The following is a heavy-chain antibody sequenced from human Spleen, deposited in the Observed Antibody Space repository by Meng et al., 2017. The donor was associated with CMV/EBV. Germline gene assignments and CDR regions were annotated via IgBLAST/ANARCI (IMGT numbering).Heavy chain of an antibody. J-gene: IGHJ4*02. CDR3: ARRRRGDLRYFDI. D-gene: IGHD7-27*01. CDR2: VYYAGST. CDR1: GDSIAVGGFY. Sequence: VSGDSIAVGGFYWDWVRQPPGKGLEWIGSVYYAGSTYYNPSLRGRVTMSIDTSKNQFSLKVNSVTAAHTAIYFCARRRRGDLRYFDIWGQGILVTVSS. V-gene: IGHV4-39*01.